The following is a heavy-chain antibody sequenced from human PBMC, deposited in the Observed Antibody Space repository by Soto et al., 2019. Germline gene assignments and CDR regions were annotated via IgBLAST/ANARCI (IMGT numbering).Heavy chain of an antibody. CDR1: GYTVTAYY. V-gene: IGHV1-2*02. CDR2: INPATGAA. D-gene: IGHD6-19*01. CDR3: ARGGGAGVAGSAAFDM. Sequence: QLHLVQSGAVVKKPGASVTVYCSASGYTVTAYYMHWVRQAPGRGLEWMGGINPATGAAKYTQTFQGQTFMSRDKSTSIVFMVLRGLISADSAALYCARGGGAGVAGSAAFDMCGQGTLVTVSS. J-gene: IGHJ3*02.